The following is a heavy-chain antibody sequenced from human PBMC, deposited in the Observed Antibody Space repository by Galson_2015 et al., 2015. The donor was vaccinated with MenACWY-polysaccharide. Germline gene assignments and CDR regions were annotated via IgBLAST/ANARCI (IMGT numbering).Heavy chain of an antibody. J-gene: IGHJ4*02. Sequence: TCTVSGDSINAYYLSWIRQPPGKGLEWIGYIYNSGSTNYNPSLESRVTISVDTSKNQFSLKLNSVTAADTAVYYCARVTSVIRGVTSNWGQGTLVTVSS. D-gene: IGHD3-10*01. V-gene: IGHV4-59*01. CDR1: GDSINAYY. CDR3: ARVTSVIRGVTSN. CDR2: IYNSGST.